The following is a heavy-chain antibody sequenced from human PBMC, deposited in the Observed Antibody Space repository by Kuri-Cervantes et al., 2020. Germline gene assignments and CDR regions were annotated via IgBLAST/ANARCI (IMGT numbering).Heavy chain of an antibody. Sequence: SETLSLTCAVYGGSFSGYYWSWIRQPPGKRLEWIGEINHSGSTNYSPSLKSRVTISVDTSKNQFSLKLSSVTAADTAVYYCARRAAGDRWFDPWGQGALVTVSS. CDR2: INHSGST. D-gene: IGHD6-13*01. CDR3: ARRAAGDRWFDP. V-gene: IGHV4-34*01. J-gene: IGHJ5*02. CDR1: GGSFSGYY.